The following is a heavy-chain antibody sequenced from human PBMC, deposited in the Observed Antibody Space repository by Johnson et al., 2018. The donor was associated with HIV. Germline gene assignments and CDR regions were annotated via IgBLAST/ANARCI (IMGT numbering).Heavy chain of an antibody. D-gene: IGHD3-22*01. J-gene: IGHJ3*02. CDR1: GFSIRNFW. Sequence: VHLVESGGGLVQPGGSLRLSCAVSGFSIRNFWMTWVRQAPGKGLEWVAVISYDGSNKYYPNSLKGRFTISRDNSKNTLYLQMNSLRAEDTAVYYCARGITMIVVVKGDAFDIWGQGTMVTVSS. CDR3: ARGITMIVVVKGDAFDI. V-gene: IGHV3-30-3*01. CDR2: ISYDGSNK.